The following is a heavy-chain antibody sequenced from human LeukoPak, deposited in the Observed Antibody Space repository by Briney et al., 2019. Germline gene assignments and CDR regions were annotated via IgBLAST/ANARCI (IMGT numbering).Heavy chain of an antibody. CDR3: ARASVAVAGYKGY. D-gene: IGHD6-19*01. V-gene: IGHV1-2*02. CDR1: GYIFTGYY. CDR2: IKPNSGGT. Sequence: GASVKDSCKASGYIFTGYYMHWVRQAAGQGLDWMGWIKPNSGGTNYAQKFQGRVTMTRDTSISTAYMELSRLRSDDTAVYYCARASVAVAGYKGYWGQGTLVTVSS. J-gene: IGHJ4*02.